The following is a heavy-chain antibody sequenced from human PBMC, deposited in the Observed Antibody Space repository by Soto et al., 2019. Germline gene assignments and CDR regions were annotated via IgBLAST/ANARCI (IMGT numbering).Heavy chain of an antibody. D-gene: IGHD4-17*01. Sequence: QAQLEQSGPEVKKPGASVNVSCKASGYTFSSYSISWVRQAPGQGLEWMGWISAYNGKTNYAQKLKGKVTMTRDTYTKTVNMELRSLTSDDTAVYYCARAVYGGNSGSWYSDLWGRGTLVTVSS. J-gene: IGHJ2*01. CDR2: ISAYNGKT. CDR3: ARAVYGGNSGSWYSDL. CDR1: GYTFSSYS. V-gene: IGHV1-18*01.